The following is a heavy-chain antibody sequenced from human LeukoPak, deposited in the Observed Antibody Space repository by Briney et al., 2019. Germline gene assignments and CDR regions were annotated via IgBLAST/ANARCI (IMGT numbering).Heavy chain of an antibody. CDR2: IWYGGSNK. Sequence: GGSLRLSCAASGFTFSSYGMHWVRQAPGKGLEWVAVIWYGGSNKYYADSVKGRFTISRDNSKNTLYLQMNSPRAEDTTVYYCARGALYTASYYYAMDVWGQGTTVTVSS. CDR3: ARGALYTASYYYAMDV. D-gene: IGHD5-18*01. J-gene: IGHJ6*02. V-gene: IGHV3-33*08. CDR1: GFTFSSYG.